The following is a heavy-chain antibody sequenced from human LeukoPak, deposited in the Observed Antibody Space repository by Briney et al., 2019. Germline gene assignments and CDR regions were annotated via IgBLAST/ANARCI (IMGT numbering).Heavy chain of an antibody. CDR1: GFTFSDFY. J-gene: IGHJ5*02. CDR2: VTSSGSST. D-gene: IGHD4-17*01. Sequence: GGSLRLSCAASGFTFSDFYMSWIRQAPGKGLEWVSYVTSSGSSTYYADSVKGRFTISRDNAKDSLYLQMNNLRADDSAMYYCAKGILANDYGDYIGAWGQGTLVTVSS. V-gene: IGHV3-11*01. CDR3: AKGILANDYGDYIGA.